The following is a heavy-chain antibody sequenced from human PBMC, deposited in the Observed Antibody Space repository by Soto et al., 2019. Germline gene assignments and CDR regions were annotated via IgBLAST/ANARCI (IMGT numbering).Heavy chain of an antibody. V-gene: IGHV3-66*01. CDR2: IYSGGST. J-gene: IGHJ4*02. Sequence: EVQLVESGGGLVQPGGSLRLSCAASGFTVSSNYMSWVRQAPGKGLEWVSVIYSGGSTYYADSVKGRFTISRDNSKNTLYLQMNSLRAEDTAVYYCASAITGNYDNYFDYWGQGTLVTVSS. CDR3: ASAITGNYDNYFDY. D-gene: IGHD1-20*01. CDR1: GFTVSSNY.